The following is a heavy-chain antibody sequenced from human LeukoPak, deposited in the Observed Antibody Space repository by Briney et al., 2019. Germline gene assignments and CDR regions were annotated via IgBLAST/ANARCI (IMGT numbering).Heavy chain of an antibody. CDR1: GFTFSSYD. D-gene: IGHD5-12*01. CDR2: MYYSGST. CDR3: ARHSRGYDSEFGY. J-gene: IGHJ4*02. V-gene: IGHV4-59*08. Sequence: PGGSLRLSCSASGFTFSSYDMHWVRQAPGKGLEWIGYMYYSGSTNYNPSLKSRVTISVDKSRNQFSLTLSSVTAADTAVYYCARHSRGYDSEFGYWGQGTLVTVSS.